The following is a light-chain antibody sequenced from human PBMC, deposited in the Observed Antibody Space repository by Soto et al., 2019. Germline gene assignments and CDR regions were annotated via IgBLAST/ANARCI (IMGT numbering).Light chain of an antibody. CDR2: WAS. J-gene: IGKJ1*01. CDR1: QSVLYSSNNKNY. Sequence: DIVMTQSPDSLAVSLGERATINCKSSQSVLYSSNNKNYLAWYQQKPGQPPKLLIYWASTRESGVPDRFTGSGSGTGFTLTISSLQAEDVAVYYCQQYYRSRTFGQGTKVEIK. CDR3: QQYYRSRT. V-gene: IGKV4-1*01.